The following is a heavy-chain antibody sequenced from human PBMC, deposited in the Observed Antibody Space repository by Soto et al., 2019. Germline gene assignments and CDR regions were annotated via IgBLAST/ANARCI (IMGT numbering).Heavy chain of an antibody. J-gene: IGHJ6*02. CDR1: GYSFTSYW. CDR2: IDPSDSYT. D-gene: IGHD3-22*01. V-gene: IGHV5-10-1*01. Sequence: GESLKISCKGSGYSFTSYWISWVRQMPGKGLEWMGRIDPSDSYTNYSPSFQGHVTISADKSISTAYLQWSSLKASDTAMYYCASAYDSSGPSYYYGMDVWGQGTTVTVYS. CDR3: ASAYDSSGPSYYYGMDV.